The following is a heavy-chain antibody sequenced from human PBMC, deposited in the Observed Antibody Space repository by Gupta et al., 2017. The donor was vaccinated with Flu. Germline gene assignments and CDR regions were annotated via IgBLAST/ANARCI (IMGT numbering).Heavy chain of an antibody. Sequence: QVQLQESGPGLVKPSETLSLTCPVSGGPISSYHWSWIRQPPGKGLEWIGYIYYSGSTNYNPSLKSRVTISVDTSKNQFSLKLSSVTAADTAVYYCARTGGYDSSGYYVYWGQGTLVTVSS. CDR2: IYYSGST. CDR3: ARTGGYDSSGYYVY. V-gene: IGHV4-59*01. D-gene: IGHD3-22*01. CDR1: GGPISSYH. J-gene: IGHJ4*02.